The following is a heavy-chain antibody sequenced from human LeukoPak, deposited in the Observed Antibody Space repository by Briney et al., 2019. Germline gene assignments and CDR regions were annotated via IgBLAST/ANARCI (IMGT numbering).Heavy chain of an antibody. V-gene: IGHV4-38-2*01. CDR1: RYSISSGYH. CDR2: IYRSGSA. CDR3: ARVDYILDY. D-gene: IGHD4-11*01. J-gene: IGHJ4*02. Sequence: SETLSLTCAVSRYSISSGYHWAWIRQPPGEGLEWIGSIYRSGSAYYNPSLKSRVTISVDTSKNQFSLRVTSVTAADTAVYYGARVDYILDYWGQGTLVTVSS.